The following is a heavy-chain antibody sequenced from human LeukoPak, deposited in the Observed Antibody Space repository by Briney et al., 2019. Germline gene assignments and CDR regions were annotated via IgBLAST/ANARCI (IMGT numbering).Heavy chain of an antibody. CDR3: ARALYGGNPVGDAEYFQH. CDR2: IYYSGST. Sequence: SETLSLTCTVSGGSISSYYWSWIRQPPGKGLEWIGYIYYSGSTNYNPSLKSRVTISVDTSKNQFSLKLSSVSAADTAVYYWARALYGGNPVGDAEYFQHWGQGTLVTVSS. D-gene: IGHD4/OR15-4a*01. V-gene: IGHV4-59*01. J-gene: IGHJ1*01. CDR1: GGSISSYY.